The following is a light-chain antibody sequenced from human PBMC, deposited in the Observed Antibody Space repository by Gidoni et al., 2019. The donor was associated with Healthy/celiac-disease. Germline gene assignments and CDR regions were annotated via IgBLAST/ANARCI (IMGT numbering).Light chain of an antibody. CDR3: QQSYSTPFT. CDR2: AAS. V-gene: IGKV1-39*01. J-gene: IGKJ3*01. Sequence: ENETTQTPSSRSASVGDRVTITCRASQSISSYLNWYQQKPGKPPKLLIFAASGLQIGFPSSFVGIVSGTDFTLPFSSLHPADFATYYCQQSYSTPFTFGPGTKVEIK. CDR1: QSISSY.